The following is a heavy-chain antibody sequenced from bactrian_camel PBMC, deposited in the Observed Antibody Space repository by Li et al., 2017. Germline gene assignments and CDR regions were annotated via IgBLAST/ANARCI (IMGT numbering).Heavy chain of an antibody. D-gene: IGHD8*01. CDR1: GFTFSSYG. V-gene: IGHV3-2*01. CDR3: ATVGASNCLKDSWDRVAPID. J-gene: IGHJ4*01. Sequence: QLVESGGGSVQAGETLRLSCAASGFTFSSYGMSWVRQAPGKEREGVATIYTDRLGTHYADSVKGRFTISRDNAKNAIYLRMDGLKPEDTALYYCATVGASNCLKDSWDRVAPIDRGQGTQVTVS. CDR2: IYTDRLGT.